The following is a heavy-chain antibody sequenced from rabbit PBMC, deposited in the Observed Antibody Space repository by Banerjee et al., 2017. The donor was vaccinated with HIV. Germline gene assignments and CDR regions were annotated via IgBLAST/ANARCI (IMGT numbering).Heavy chain of an antibody. J-gene: IGHJ4*01. Sequence: QSLVESGGGLVQPEGSLILTCTASGFDFSSNAMCWVRQAPGKGLEWIACIYSGSGNTYYASWAKGRFTISKTSSTTVTLQMTSLTAADTATYFCARDAYDDPGYVLNLWGPGTLVTVS. CDR1: GFDFSSNA. D-gene: IGHD7-1*01. V-gene: IGHV1S40*01. CDR2: IYSGSGNT. CDR3: ARDAYDDPGYVLNL.